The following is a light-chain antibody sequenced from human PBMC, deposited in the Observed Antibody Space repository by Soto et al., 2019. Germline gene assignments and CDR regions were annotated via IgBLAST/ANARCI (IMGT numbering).Light chain of an antibody. CDR1: RSSVGSNT. J-gene: IGLJ1*01. CDR2: SNN. CDR3: AAWDASLGGFDV. V-gene: IGLV1-44*01. Sequence: QSALTQPPSASGTPGQRVTISCSGSRSSVGSNTVNWYQHLPGTAPKLLIYSNNHRPSGGPDRFSASKAGASASLAISGLQSEDEGDYYCAAWDASLGGFDVFGSGTKLTVL.